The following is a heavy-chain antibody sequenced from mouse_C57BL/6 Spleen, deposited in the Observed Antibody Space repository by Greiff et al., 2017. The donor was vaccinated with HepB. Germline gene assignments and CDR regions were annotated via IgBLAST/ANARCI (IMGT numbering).Heavy chain of an antibody. CDR2: INPSNGGT. D-gene: IGHD1-1*02. CDR1: GYTFTSYW. J-gene: IGHJ1*03. Sequence: QVQLQQPGTELVKPGASVKLSCKASGYTFTSYWIHWVKQRPGQGLEWIGNINPSNGGTNYNEKFKSKATLTVDKSSSTAYMQLSSLTSEDSAVYYCARYGGYYGYFDVWGTGTTVTVSS. CDR3: ARYGGYYGYFDV. V-gene: IGHV1-53*01.